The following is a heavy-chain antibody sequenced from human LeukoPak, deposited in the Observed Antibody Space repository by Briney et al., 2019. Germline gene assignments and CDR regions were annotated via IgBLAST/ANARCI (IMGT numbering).Heavy chain of an antibody. CDR2: ISGSGGTI. J-gene: IGHJ3*02. CDR3: AKDRKYELPQDDVFDI. Sequence: PGGSLRLSCTASGFTFSSYAMNWVRQAPGKGLEWVSVISGSGGTIYYADSVKGRFTISRDNSRNAVYLQMNSLRAEDTALYYCAKDRKYELPQDDVFDIWGQGTMVTVSS. V-gene: IGHV3-23*01. CDR1: GFTFSSYA. D-gene: IGHD2-2*01.